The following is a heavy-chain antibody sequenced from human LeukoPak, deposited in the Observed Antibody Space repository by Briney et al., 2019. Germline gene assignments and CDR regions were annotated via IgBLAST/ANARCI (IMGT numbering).Heavy chain of an antibody. CDR3: ARGRYSGTYYNFDY. V-gene: IGHV3-21*01. D-gene: IGHD1-26*01. CDR2: ISSSSTYI. J-gene: IGHJ4*02. CDR1: GFTFSTYS. Sequence: PGGSLRLSCAASGFTFSTYSMNWVRQAPGKGLEWVSSISSSSTYIYYADSLKGRFTTSRDNAKNSLYLQMDSLRAEDTAVYYCARGRYSGTYYNFDYWGQGTLVTVSS.